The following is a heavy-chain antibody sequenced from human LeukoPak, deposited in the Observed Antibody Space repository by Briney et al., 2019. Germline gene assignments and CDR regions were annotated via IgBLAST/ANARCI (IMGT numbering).Heavy chain of an antibody. J-gene: IGHJ4*02. CDR2: IHTSGNT. D-gene: IGHD6-6*01. CDR1: GGSISTYY. V-gene: IGHV4-4*07. CDR3: AREGSMTARPFVSIDY. Sequence: PSETLSLTXTVSGGSISTYYWSWIWQTAGKGLEWIGRIHTSGNTDYNPSLKSRVTMSVDTSKNQFSLKLSSVTAADTAVYYCAREGSMTARPFVSIDYWGQGTLVTISS.